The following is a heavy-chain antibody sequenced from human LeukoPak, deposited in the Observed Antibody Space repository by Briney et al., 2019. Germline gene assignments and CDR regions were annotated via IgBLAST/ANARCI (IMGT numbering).Heavy chain of an antibody. J-gene: IGHJ5*02. CDR3: ARGVEYSSSSTIIHTNWFDP. Sequence: KPSETLSLTCAVYGGSFSGYYWSWIRQPPGKGLEWIGEINHSGSTNYNPSLKSRVTMSVDTSKNQFSLKLSSVTAADTAVYYCARGVEYSSSSTIIHTNWFDPWGQGTLVTVSS. CDR1: GGSFSGYY. D-gene: IGHD6-6*01. CDR2: INHSGST. V-gene: IGHV4-34*01.